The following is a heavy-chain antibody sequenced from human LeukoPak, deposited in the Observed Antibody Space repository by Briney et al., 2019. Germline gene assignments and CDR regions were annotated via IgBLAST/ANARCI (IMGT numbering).Heavy chain of an antibody. Sequence: SETLSLTCTVSGGSISTYYWSWIRQPPGKGLEWIGYFYYSGSTNYNPSLKSRVTISVDTSKNQFSLKLSSVTAADTAVYYCARATVTTLVFDYWGQGTLVTVSS. CDR2: FYYSGST. D-gene: IGHD4-17*01. J-gene: IGHJ4*02. V-gene: IGHV4-59*12. CDR3: ARATVTTLVFDY. CDR1: GGSISTYY.